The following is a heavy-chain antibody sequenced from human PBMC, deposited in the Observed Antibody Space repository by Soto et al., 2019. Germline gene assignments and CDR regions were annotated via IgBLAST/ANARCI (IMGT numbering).Heavy chain of an antibody. CDR3: TRWNGYGDL. CDR2: VSGGSGVT. Sequence: ELQLLESGGGLVQPGGSLRLSCVVSGFSFSTYGVTWVRQAPGKGLEWVCGVSGGSGVTHYTDSVKGRFTISGDDSKNTVYLQMHSLRGEDTAVYYCTRWNGYGDLWGQGTLVTVSS. D-gene: IGHD1-1*01. J-gene: IGHJ5*02. V-gene: IGHV3-23*01. CDR1: GFSFSTYG.